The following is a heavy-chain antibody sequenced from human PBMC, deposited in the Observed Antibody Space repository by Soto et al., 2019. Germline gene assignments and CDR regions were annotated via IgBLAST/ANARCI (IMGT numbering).Heavy chain of an antibody. CDR2: LSSSSSYI. V-gene: IGHV3-21*01. CDR3: ARVGYSSGWLPDY. D-gene: IGHD6-19*01. CDR1: GFTFSSYS. J-gene: IGHJ4*02. Sequence: EVLLVESGGGLVKPGGSLRLSCAASGFTFSSYSMMWDRQAPGKGLEWVSLLSSSSSYIYFADSLKGRFTISRDNAKNSLYLQMNSLRAEDTAVYYCARVGYSSGWLPDYWGQGTLVTVSS.